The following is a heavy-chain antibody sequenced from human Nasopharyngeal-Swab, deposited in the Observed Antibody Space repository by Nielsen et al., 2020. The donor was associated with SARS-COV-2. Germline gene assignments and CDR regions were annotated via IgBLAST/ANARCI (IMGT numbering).Heavy chain of an antibody. V-gene: IGHV5-10-1*01. CDR2: IDPSDSYT. Sequence: GESLKISCKGSGFSFTSYWISWVRQMPGKGLEWMGRIDPSDSYTNYSPSFQGHVTISADKSISTAYLQWSSLKASDTAMYYCARRDCSSTSCSHYYYYGMDVWGQGTTVTVFS. D-gene: IGHD2-2*01. J-gene: IGHJ6*02. CDR1: GFSFTSYW. CDR3: ARRDCSSTSCSHYYYYGMDV.